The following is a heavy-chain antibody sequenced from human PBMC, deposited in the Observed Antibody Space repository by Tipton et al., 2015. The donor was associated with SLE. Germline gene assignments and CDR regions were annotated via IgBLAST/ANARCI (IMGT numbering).Heavy chain of an antibody. CDR1: GGSISSYY. Sequence: TLSLTCTVSGGSISSYYWSWIRQPPGKGLEWIGYIYYSGSTNYNPSLKSRVTISVDTSKNQFSLKLSSVTAADTAVYYCAGGQLERRRFDYWGQGTLVTVSP. J-gene: IGHJ4*02. CDR3: AGGQLERRRFDY. V-gene: IGHV4-59*01. D-gene: IGHD1-1*01. CDR2: IYYSGST.